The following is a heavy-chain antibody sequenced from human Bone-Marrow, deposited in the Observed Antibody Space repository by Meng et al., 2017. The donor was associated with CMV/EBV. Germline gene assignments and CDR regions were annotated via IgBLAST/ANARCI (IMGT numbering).Heavy chain of an antibody. V-gene: IGHV3-30*03. D-gene: IGHD6-13*01. CDR3: ARDLSAAGNYGMDV. CDR2: ISYDGNHK. CDR1: GFTFTSFG. Sequence: GESLKISCAASGFTFTSFGIHWVRQAPGKGLEWVALISYDGNHKYSADSVKGRFTISRDNSKSTVSLQMNSLRVEDTAVYYCARDLSAAGNYGMDVWGQGTTVTVS. J-gene: IGHJ6*02.